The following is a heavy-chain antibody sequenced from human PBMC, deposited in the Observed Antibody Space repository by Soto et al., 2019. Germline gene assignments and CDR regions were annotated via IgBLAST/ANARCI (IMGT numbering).Heavy chain of an antibody. CDR3: ARDRVVGATRLWRWFDY. CDR1: GFTFSSYS. J-gene: IGHJ4*02. CDR2: ISSSSSYI. Sequence: EVQLVEAGGGLVKPGGSLRLSCAASGFTFSSYSMNWVRQAPWKGLEWVSSISSSSSYIYYADSVKGRFTISRDNAKNSLHLQMNRRKAEDTAVYYCARDRVVGATRLWRWFDYWGQGTLVTVSS. V-gene: IGHV3-21*04. D-gene: IGHD1-26*01.